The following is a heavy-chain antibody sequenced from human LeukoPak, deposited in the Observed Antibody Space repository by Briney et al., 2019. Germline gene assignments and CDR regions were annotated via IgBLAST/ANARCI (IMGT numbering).Heavy chain of an antibody. V-gene: IGHV1-18*01. J-gene: IGHJ4*02. CDR2: ISTYDGNT. Sequence: ASVKVSCKASGYTFSSYGITWVRQVPGQGLEWVGWISTYDGNTNYAQKLQSRVTMTTDTSTSTAYMELRSLRSDDTAVYYCARIRSEYSSSPLGYWGQGTLVTVSS. CDR3: ARIRSEYSSSPLGY. D-gene: IGHD6-6*01. CDR1: GYTFSSYG.